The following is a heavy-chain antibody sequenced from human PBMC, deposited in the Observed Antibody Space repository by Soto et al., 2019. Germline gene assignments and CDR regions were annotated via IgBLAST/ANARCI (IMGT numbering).Heavy chain of an antibody. J-gene: IGHJ6*03. Sequence: GGSLRLSCAASGFTFSSYGMHWVRQAPGKGLEWVAVIWYDGSNKYYADSVKGRFTISRDNSKNTLYLQMNSLRAEDTAVYYCAREGSSTYRWLYYYYYMDVWGKGTTVTVSS. D-gene: IGHD2-8*02. CDR1: GFTFSSYG. CDR2: IWYDGSNK. V-gene: IGHV3-33*01. CDR3: AREGSSTYRWLYYYYYMDV.